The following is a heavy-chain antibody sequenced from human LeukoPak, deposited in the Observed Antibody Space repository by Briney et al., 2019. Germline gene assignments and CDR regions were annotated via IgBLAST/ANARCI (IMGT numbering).Heavy chain of an antibody. CDR3: AKDLLSAPLNIDY. V-gene: IGHV3-23*01. Sequence: GGSLRLACAASGFTFSSYAMSWVRQAPGKGLEWVSAISGSGGSTYYADSVKGRFTICRDNSKNTLYLQMNSLRAEDTAVYYCAKDLLSAPLNIDYWGQGTLVTVSS. D-gene: IGHD2/OR15-2a*01. CDR1: GFTFSSYA. CDR2: ISGSGGST. J-gene: IGHJ4*02.